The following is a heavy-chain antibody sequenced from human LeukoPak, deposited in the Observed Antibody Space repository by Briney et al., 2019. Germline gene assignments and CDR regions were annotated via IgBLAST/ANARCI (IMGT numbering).Heavy chain of an antibody. V-gene: IGHV3-7*01. CDR2: IKQDGSEK. CDR3: ARELGYCSGGSCRFDAFDI. D-gene: IGHD2-15*01. Sequence: PGGSLRLSCAASGFTFSSYWMSWVRQAPGKGLEWVANIKQDGSEKYYVDSVKGRFTISRDNAKNSLYLQMNSLRAEDTAVYYCARELGYCSGGSCRFDAFDIWGQGTMVTVSS. CDR1: GFTFSSYW. J-gene: IGHJ3*02.